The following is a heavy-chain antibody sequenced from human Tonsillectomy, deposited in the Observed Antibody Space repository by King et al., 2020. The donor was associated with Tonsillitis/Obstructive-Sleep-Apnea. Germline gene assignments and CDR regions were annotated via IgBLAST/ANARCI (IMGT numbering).Heavy chain of an antibody. J-gene: IGHJ4*02. Sequence: QLVQSGGEVKKPGASVKVSCKASGYTFSNYGISWVRQAPGQGLEWMGWISAYNGHTNSAQKLQGRVTLTTDASTSTAYMELGSLRSDDTAVYYCARDSMCHYFDSSAYYTFNYWGQGTLVTVSS. CDR2: ISAYNGHT. D-gene: IGHD3-22*01. CDR3: ARDSMCHYFDSSAYYTFNY. CDR1: GYTFSNYG. V-gene: IGHV1-18*01.